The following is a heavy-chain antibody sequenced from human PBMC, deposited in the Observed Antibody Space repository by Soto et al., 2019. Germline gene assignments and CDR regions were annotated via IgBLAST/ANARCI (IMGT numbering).Heavy chain of an antibody. D-gene: IGHD3-3*01. CDR1: GFTFSSYA. V-gene: IGHV3-30*03. Sequence: PGGSLRLSCAASGFTFSSYAMSWVRQAPGKGLEWVAVISYDGSNKNYADSVKGRFTISRDNSKNTQYLQMNSLRAEDTAVYYCARGRTLRFLELFDPWGQGTLVTVSS. CDR3: ARGRTLRFLELFDP. CDR2: ISYDGSNK. J-gene: IGHJ5*02.